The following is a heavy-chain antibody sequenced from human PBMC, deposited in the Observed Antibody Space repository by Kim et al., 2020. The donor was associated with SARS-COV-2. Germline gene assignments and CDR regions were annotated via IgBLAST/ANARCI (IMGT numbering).Heavy chain of an antibody. CDR3: ARETGAVGGYSYGMGNFDY. CDR2: INTYSGNT. Sequence: ASVKVSCKASGYTFTSYGFSWVRQAPGQGLEWMGWINTYSGNTNYAQKLQGRVTMTTDTSTSTAYMELRSLRSDDTAVYYCARETGAVGGYSYGMGNFDYWGQGTLVTVSS. D-gene: IGHD5-18*01. V-gene: IGHV1-18*01. J-gene: IGHJ4*02. CDR1: GYTFTSYG.